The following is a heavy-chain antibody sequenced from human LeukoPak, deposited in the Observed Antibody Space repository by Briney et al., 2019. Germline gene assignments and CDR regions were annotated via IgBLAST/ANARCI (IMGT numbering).Heavy chain of an antibody. CDR3: AKCRWDSWPLLGDY. CDR1: GFTFSSYA. D-gene: IGHD6-13*01. CDR2: ISYDGNNK. Sequence: PGGSLRLSCAASGFTFSSYAMHWVRQAPGEGLEWVAVISYDGNNKYYADSVKGRFTISRDNSKNTLYLQMNSLRAEDTAVYYCAKCRWDSWPLLGDYWGQGTLVTVSS. V-gene: IGHV3-30*18. J-gene: IGHJ4*02.